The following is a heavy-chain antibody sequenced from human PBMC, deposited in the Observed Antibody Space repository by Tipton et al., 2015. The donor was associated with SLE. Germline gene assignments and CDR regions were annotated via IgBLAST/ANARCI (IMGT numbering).Heavy chain of an antibody. V-gene: IGHV4-4*02. Sequence: TLSLTCAVSGVSISGSAWWSWVRQTPGMGLEWIGESYHSGISNYNPSLQSRVTISVDTSKNQFSLRLTSVTAADTAVYYCARRHFDTSGYYRGAFDVWGQGTMVTVSS. D-gene: IGHD3-22*01. CDR2: SYHSGIS. CDR3: ARRHFDTSGYYRGAFDV. CDR1: GVSISGSAW. J-gene: IGHJ3*01.